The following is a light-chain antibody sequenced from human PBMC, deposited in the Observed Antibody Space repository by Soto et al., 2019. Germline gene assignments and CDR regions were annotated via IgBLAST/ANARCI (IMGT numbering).Light chain of an antibody. CDR1: QSVSSN. J-gene: IGKJ2*03. CDR2: AAS. V-gene: IGKV3-15*01. CDR3: QQYNNWPPYS. Sequence: EIVMTQSPATLSVSPGERATLSCRASQSVSSNIAWYQQKPGLTPRLLTFAASIRATGIPARFSGSGSGTEFTLSISSLQSEDFAVYYCQQYNNWPPYSFGQGTKLEIK.